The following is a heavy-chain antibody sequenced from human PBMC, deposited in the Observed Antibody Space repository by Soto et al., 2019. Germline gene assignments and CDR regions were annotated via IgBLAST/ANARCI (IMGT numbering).Heavy chain of an antibody. CDR1: GFTFSSYG. D-gene: IGHD4-17*01. Sequence: QVQLVESGGGVVQPGRSLRLSCAASGFTFSSYGMHWVRQDPGKGLEWVAVIWYDGSNKYYADSVKGRFTISRDNSKNTLYPQMYSQRAEDTAVYFCASDTARYGYYSTYYYGMDVWGQGTTVTVSS. CDR2: IWYDGSNK. V-gene: IGHV3-33*01. J-gene: IGHJ6*02. CDR3: ASDTARYGYYSTYYYGMDV.